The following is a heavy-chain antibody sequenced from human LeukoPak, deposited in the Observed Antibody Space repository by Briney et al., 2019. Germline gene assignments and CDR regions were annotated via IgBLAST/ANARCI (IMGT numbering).Heavy chain of an antibody. D-gene: IGHD3-22*01. Sequence: GASVKVSCKASGYTFTGYYMHWVRQAPGQGLEWMGRINPNSGGTDYVQKFQGRVTMSRDTSISTAYMELSRLRSDDTAVYYCARFYYYDSSGYGYWGQGTLVTVSS. J-gene: IGHJ4*02. V-gene: IGHV1-2*06. CDR2: INPNSGGT. CDR1: GYTFTGYY. CDR3: ARFYYYDSSGYGY.